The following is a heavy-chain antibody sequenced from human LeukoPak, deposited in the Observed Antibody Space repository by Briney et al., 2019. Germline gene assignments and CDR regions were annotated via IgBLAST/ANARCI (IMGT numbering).Heavy chain of an antibody. CDR2: NHSGGTK. J-gene: IGHJ4*02. CDR1: GFTVSSNY. V-gene: IGHV3-53*01. CDR3: ARERRYCSGDNCYSGLDY. D-gene: IGHD2-15*01. Sequence: GGSLRLSCAVSGFTVSSNYMSWVRKAPGKGLEWVSLNHSGGTKKYADSVKERFSISRDYSKNTVNLQINSLRAEDTAVYYCARERRYCSGDNCYSGLDYWGQGTQVTVSS.